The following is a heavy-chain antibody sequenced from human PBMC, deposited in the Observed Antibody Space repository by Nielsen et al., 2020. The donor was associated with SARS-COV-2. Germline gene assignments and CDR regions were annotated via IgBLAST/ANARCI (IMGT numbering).Heavy chain of an antibody. Sequence: GESLKISCAASGFTFSGSAMHWVRQASGKGLEWVGRIRSKANSYATAYAASVKGRFTISRDDSKNTAYLQMNSLKTEDTAVYYCTTPGDYGYYYYGMDVWGQGTTVTVSS. CDR3: TTPGDYGYYYYGMDV. CDR1: GFTFSGSA. CDR2: IRSKANSYAT. D-gene: IGHD4-17*01. V-gene: IGHV3-73*01. J-gene: IGHJ6*02.